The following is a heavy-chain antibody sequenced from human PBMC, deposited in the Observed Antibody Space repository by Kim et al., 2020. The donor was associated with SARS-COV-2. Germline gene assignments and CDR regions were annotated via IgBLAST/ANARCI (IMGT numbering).Heavy chain of an antibody. CDR3: ARASSSSWGLGAFDI. J-gene: IGHJ3*02. CDR1: GGSISSYY. CDR2: IYYSGST. D-gene: IGHD6-13*01. V-gene: IGHV4-59*01. Sequence: SETLSLTCTVSGGSISSYYWSWIRQPPGKGLEWIGYIYYSGSTNYNPSLKSRVTISVDTSKNQFSLKLSSVTAADTAVYYCARASSSSWGLGAFDIWGQGTMVTVSS.